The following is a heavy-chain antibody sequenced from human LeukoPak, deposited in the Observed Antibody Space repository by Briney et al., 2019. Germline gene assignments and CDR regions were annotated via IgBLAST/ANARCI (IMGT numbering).Heavy chain of an antibody. J-gene: IGHJ4*02. V-gene: IGHV3-23*01. Sequence: GGSLRLSCAASGFTFSSYAMSWVRQAPGKGLEWVSAISGSGGSTYYADSVKGRFTISRDNSKNTLHLQMNSLRAEDTAVYYCAKSSTYYDILTGYLGHYFDYWGQGTLVTVSS. CDR1: GFTFSSYA. D-gene: IGHD3-9*01. CDR3: AKSSTYYDILTGYLGHYFDY. CDR2: ISGSGGST.